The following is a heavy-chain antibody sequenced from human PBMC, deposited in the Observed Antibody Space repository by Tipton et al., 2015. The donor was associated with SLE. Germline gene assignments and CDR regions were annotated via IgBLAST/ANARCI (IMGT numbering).Heavy chain of an antibody. V-gene: IGHV4-39*06. CDR3: ARYGGAAAAGFDY. J-gene: IGHJ4*02. D-gene: IGHD6-25*01. CDR2: LFYSGST. CDR1: GGSISSSGYF. Sequence: LRLSCTVSGGSISSSGYFWVWIRQPPGKGLEWIGGLFYSGSTSYTPSLKSRVTISTDTSKNHFPLRLTSVTAADTAVYYCARYGGAAAAGFDYWGQGTLVTVPS.